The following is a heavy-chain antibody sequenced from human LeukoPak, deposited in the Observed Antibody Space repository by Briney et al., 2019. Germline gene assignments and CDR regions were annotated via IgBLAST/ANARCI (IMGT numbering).Heavy chain of an antibody. CDR1: GCFISSGYY. CDR2: IYYSGST. J-gene: IGHJ4*02. D-gene: IGHD6-19*01. Sequence: SETLSLTCAVSGCFISSGYYWGWIRPPPGKGLEWIGSIYYSGSTYYNPSLKSRVTISVDTSKNQFSLKLNSVTAADTAVYYCARVLMDRSGCIDYWGQGTLVTVSS. CDR3: ARVLMDRSGCIDY. V-gene: IGHV4-38-2*01.